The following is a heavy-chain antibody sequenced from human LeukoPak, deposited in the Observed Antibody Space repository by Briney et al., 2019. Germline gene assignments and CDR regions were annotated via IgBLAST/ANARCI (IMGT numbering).Heavy chain of an antibody. J-gene: IGHJ4*02. CDR2: IYPGGSDT. Sequence: GESLKISCKGSGYSFTSYWIGWVRQMPGKGLEWMGIIYPGGSDTRYSPSFQGQVTISADKSLSTAYLQWSSLKASDTAMYYCGRRQSSGWFHYWGQGTPVTVSS. D-gene: IGHD6-19*01. CDR3: GRRQSSGWFHY. CDR1: GYSFTSYW. V-gene: IGHV5-51*01.